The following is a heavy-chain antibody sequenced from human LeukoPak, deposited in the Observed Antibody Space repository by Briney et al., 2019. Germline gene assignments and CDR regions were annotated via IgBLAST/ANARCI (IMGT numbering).Heavy chain of an antibody. CDR1: GFTFSSYS. CDR3: ARDKEDYDILTGYYLGY. J-gene: IGHJ4*02. Sequence: GGSLRLSCAASGFTFSSYSMNWVRQAPGKGLEWVSSISSSSSYIYYADSVKGRFTISRDNAKNSLYLQMNSLRAEVTAVYYCARDKEDYDILTGYYLGYWGQGTLVTASS. V-gene: IGHV3-21*01. CDR2: ISSSSSYI. D-gene: IGHD3-9*01.